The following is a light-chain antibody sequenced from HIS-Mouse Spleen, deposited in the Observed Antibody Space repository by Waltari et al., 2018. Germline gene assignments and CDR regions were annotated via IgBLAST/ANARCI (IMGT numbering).Light chain of an antibody. CDR3: QQLNSYPPT. Sequence: DIQLTQSPSFLSASVGDRVTITCRASQGISSYLDWYQHKPGKAPKLLIYAASTLQSGVPSRFSGSRSGTEFTLTISSLQPEDFATYYCQQLNSYPPTFGQGTKVEIK. CDR2: AAS. V-gene: IGKV1-9*01. J-gene: IGKJ1*01. CDR1: QGISSY.